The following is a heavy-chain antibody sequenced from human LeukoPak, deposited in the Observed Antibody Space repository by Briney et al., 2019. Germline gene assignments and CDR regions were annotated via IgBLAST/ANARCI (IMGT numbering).Heavy chain of an antibody. Sequence: PGGSLRLSCVASGFILSSYGMHWVRQAPGKGLEWAAVISYDGKKEYYADSVKGRFTISRDDCRNTLYLQMNSLRPEDTAVYYCARPRVRMGLQLLLDSWGQGTLVTVSS. CDR3: ARPRVRMGLQLLLDS. V-gene: IGHV3-30*03. J-gene: IGHJ4*02. CDR2: ISYDGKKE. CDR1: GFILSSYG. D-gene: IGHD4-11*01.